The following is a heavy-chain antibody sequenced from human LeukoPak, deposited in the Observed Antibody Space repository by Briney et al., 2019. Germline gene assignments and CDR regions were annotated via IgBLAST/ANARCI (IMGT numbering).Heavy chain of an antibody. V-gene: IGHV7-4-1*02. CDR1: GYTFTSYA. CDR2: INTNTGNP. Sequence: ASVKVSCKASGYTFTSYAMNWVRQAPGQGLEWMGWINTNTGNPTYAQGFTVRFVFSLDTSVSTAYLQISSLKAEDTAVYYCARAPYSSSFTRNWFDPWGQGTLVTVSS. D-gene: IGHD6-13*01. CDR3: ARAPYSSSFTRNWFDP. J-gene: IGHJ5*02.